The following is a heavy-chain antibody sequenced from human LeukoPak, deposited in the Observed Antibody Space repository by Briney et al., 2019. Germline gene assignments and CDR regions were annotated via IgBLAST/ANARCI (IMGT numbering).Heavy chain of an antibody. D-gene: IGHD2-15*01. V-gene: IGHV4-39*01. Sequence: SETLSLTCTVSGGSISSSNYYWGWIRQPPGRGLEWIGTIYYSGSTYYNSSLKSRVTISVDTSKNHFSLKVSSVTATDTAMYYCARHGALCTGGSCTRFDPWGQGTLVTVSS. CDR3: ARHGALCTGGSCTRFDP. CDR1: GGSISSSNYY. CDR2: IYYSGST. J-gene: IGHJ5*02.